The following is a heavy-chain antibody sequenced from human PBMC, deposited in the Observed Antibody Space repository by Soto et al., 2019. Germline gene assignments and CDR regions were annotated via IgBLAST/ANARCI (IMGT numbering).Heavy chain of an antibody. D-gene: IGHD5-12*01. Sequence: GGSLRLSCAASGVTFSSYGMNGVRQAPKKGLEWGSHISRSSRTIYFADSVKGRFTISRDNAKNSLYLQMNSLRAEDTAVYYCARLGYDQWDYFDYWGQGTLVTVSS. V-gene: IGHV3-48*01. J-gene: IGHJ4*02. CDR1: GVTFSSYG. CDR2: ISRSSRTI. CDR3: ARLGYDQWDYFDY.